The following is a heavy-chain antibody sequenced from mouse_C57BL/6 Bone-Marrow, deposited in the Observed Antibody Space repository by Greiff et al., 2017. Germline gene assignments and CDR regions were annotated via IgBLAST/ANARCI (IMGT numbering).Heavy chain of an antibody. J-gene: IGHJ4*01. CDR2: IYPRSGNT. CDR3: ARDDGYYNYYAMDY. D-gene: IGHD2-3*01. CDR1: GYTFTSYG. Sequence: VQLQQSGAELARPGASVKLSCKASGYTFTSYGISWVKQRTGQGLEWIGEIYPRSGNTYYNEKFKGKATLTADKSSSTAYMELRSLTSEDSAVYFCARDDGYYNYYAMDYWGQGTSVTVSS. V-gene: IGHV1-81*01.